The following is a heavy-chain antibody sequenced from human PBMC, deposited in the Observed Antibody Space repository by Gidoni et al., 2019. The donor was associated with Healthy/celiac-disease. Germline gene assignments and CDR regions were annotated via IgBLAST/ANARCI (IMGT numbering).Heavy chain of an antibody. D-gene: IGHD5-18*01. CDR1: GYSFTSYW. V-gene: IGHV5-51*01. Sequence: EVQLVQSGAEVKKPGESLKISCKGSGYSFTSYWIGWVRQMPGKGLEWMGIIYPGDSDTRYSPSFQGQVTISADKSISTAYLQWSSLKASDTAMYYCARPHVDTAMAPEWYFDYWGQGTLVTVSS. CDR2: IYPGDSDT. J-gene: IGHJ4*02. CDR3: ARPHVDTAMAPEWYFDY.